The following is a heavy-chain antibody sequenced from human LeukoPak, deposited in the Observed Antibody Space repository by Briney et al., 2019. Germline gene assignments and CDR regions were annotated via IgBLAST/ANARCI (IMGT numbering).Heavy chain of an antibody. CDR3: ARYPFPPAKYYDMLTGYYFSFFDH. CDR2: IIPILGVA. Sequence: SVKVSCEAPRGTFSSYAIRWVRQAPRQGLEWMGRIIPILGVANYAQKFQGRVTITAGNFTSAAYMELGSLRSGDPAVYYCARYPFPPAKYYDMLTGYYFSFFDHSGQGTLVTVSS. V-gene: IGHV1-69*04. D-gene: IGHD3-9*01. J-gene: IGHJ4*02. CDR1: RGTFSSYA.